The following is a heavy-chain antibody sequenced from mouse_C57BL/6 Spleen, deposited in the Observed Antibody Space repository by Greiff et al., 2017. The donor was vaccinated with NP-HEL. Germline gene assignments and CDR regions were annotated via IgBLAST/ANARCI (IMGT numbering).Heavy chain of an antibody. CDR3: YYGSSYYFDY. D-gene: IGHD1-1*01. V-gene: IGHV1-19*01. Sequence: VQLQQSGPVLVKPGASVKMSCKASGYTFTDYYMNWVKQSHGKSLEWIGLINPYNGGISYNQKFKGKATLTVDKSSSTAYMELNSLTSEDSAVYYCYYGSSYYFDYWGQGTTLTVSS. J-gene: IGHJ2*01. CDR2: INPYNGGI. CDR1: GYTFTDYY.